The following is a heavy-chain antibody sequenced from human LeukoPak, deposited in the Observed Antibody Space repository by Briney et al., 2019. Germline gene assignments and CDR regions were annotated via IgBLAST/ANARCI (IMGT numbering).Heavy chain of an antibody. CDR3: ARVQWEQLYPDY. CDR1: GFTFSSYA. V-gene: IGHV3-30-3*01. CDR2: ISYDESYR. Sequence: PGRSLRLSCAASGFTFSSYAMHWVRQAPGKGLEWVALISYDESYRYYADSVKGRFTISRDNSKNTLYLQMNSLRADDTAVYYCARVQWEQLYPDYWGQGTLVTVSS. D-gene: IGHD1-26*01. J-gene: IGHJ4*02.